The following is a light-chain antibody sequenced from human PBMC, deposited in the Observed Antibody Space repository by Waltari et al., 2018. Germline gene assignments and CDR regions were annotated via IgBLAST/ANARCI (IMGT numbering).Light chain of an antibody. CDR1: QSVSSSY. J-gene: IGKJ4*01. CDR3: QQYGSAPLT. Sequence: EIVLTQSPGTLSLSPGERVTFSCRASQSVSSSYLAWYQQKPGQAPRLLIYGASSRATGIPDRFSGSGSGTDFTLTISRLEPEDFGVYYCQQYGSAPLTFGGGTKVESK. V-gene: IGKV3-20*01. CDR2: GAS.